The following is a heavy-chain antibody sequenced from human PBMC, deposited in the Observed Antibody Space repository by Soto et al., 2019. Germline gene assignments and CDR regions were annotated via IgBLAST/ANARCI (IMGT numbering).Heavy chain of an antibody. CDR3: AITRDFDWLPPFDY. CDR1: GYTLTELS. D-gene: IGHD3-9*01. J-gene: IGHJ4*02. V-gene: IGHV1-24*01. CDR2: FDPEDGET. Sequence: ASVKVSCKVSGYTLTELSMHWVRQALGKGLEWMGGFDPEDGETICAQKFQGRVTMTEDTSTDTAYMELSSLRSEDTAVYYCAITRDFDWLPPFDYWGQGTLVTVSS.